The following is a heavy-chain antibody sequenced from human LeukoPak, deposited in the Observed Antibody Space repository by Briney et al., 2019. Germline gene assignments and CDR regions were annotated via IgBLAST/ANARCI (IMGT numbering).Heavy chain of an antibody. CDR2: INCNGGST. CDR3: ARGATGTTFDY. J-gene: IGHJ4*02. Sequence: GGSLRLSCAASGFKFDDFGMSWVRQVPGKGLEWVSGINCNGGSTGYTDSVKGRFTISRDNAKNSLYLQMNSLRAEDTALYYCARGATGTTFDYWGQGTLVTVSS. CDR1: GFKFDDFG. V-gene: IGHV3-20*04. D-gene: IGHD1-1*01.